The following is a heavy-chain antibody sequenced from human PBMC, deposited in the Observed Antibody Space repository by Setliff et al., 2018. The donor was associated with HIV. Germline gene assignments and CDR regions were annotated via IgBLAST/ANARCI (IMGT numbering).Heavy chain of an antibody. J-gene: IGHJ4*01. CDR1: NDAVSGHESY. V-gene: IGHV4-39*02. CDR3: AGAAYSYSSGRHFYYFDY. D-gene: IGHD3-10*01. CDR2: VYYTGTA. Sequence: PSETLSLTCRWSNDAVSGHESYWGWIRQSPGKRREWIGNVYYTGTAHYNSSLRSRATISVDMSRSQFFLVLSSVTAADTAIYYCAGAAYSYSSGRHFYYFDYWGPGTLVTSPQ.